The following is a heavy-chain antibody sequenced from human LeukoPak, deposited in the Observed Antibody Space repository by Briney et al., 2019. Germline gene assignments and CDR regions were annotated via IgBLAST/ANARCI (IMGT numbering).Heavy chain of an antibody. CDR3: ARVAAVAGTRYFDY. V-gene: IGHV4-59*11. D-gene: IGHD6-19*01. CDR2: IYYSGSN. J-gene: IGHJ4*02. CDR1: GGSISSHY. Sequence: SETLSLTCTVSGGSISSHYWSWIRQPPGKGLEWIGYIYYSGSNNYNPSLKSRVTISVDTSKNQFSLKLSSVTAADTAVYYCARVAAVAGTRYFDYWGQGTLVTVSS.